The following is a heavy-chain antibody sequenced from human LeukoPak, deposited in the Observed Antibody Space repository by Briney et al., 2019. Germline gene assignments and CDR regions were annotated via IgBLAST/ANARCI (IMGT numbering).Heavy chain of an antibody. CDR2: IIPIFGTA. J-gene: IGHJ6*03. V-gene: IGHV1-69*01. CDR1: GGTFSSYA. D-gene: IGHD3-10*01. Sequence: SVKVSCKASGGTFSSYAISWVRQAPGQGLEWMGGIIPIFGTANYAQKFQGRVTITADESTSTAYMELSSLRSEDTAVYYCARGFYGSGSYSPPYYYMDVWGKGTTVTISS. CDR3: ARGFYGSGSYSPPYYYMDV.